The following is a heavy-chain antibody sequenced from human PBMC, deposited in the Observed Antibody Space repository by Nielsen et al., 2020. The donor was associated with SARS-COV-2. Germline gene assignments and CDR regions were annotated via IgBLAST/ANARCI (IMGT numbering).Heavy chain of an antibody. CDR3: ARNGDYYDSSGYYFLLNY. Sequence: WIRQPPGRALEWLSYIGGNGRNIFYADSVKGRFTISRDNSKNTLYLQMNSLRAEDTAVYYCARNGDYYDSSGYYFLLNYWGQGTLVTVSS. J-gene: IGHJ4*02. CDR2: IGGNGRNI. D-gene: IGHD3-22*01. V-gene: IGHV3-11*04.